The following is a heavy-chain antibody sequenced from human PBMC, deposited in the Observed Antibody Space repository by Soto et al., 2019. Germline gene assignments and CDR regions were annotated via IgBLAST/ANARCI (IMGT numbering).Heavy chain of an antibody. CDR2: IYDSGST. J-gene: IGHJ5*02. Sequence: SETLSLTCTVSGVSISSYYWSWIRQPPGKGLEWIGYIYDSGSTNYNPSLRSRVSISVDTSKNQFSLKLSSVTAADTAMYYCARTVTENWFDPWGQGSLVTVS. V-gene: IGHV4-59*01. D-gene: IGHD2-21*02. CDR3: ARTVTENWFDP. CDR1: GVSISSYY.